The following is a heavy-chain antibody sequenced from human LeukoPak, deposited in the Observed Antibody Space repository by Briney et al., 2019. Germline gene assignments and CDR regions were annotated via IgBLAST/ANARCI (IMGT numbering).Heavy chain of an antibody. D-gene: IGHD3-22*01. CDR1: GFTFSSYA. J-gene: IGHJ6*02. CDR2: ISGSGGST. V-gene: IGHV3-23*01. Sequence: PGGSLRLSCAASGFTFSSYAMSWVRQAPGKGLEWVSAISGSGGSTYYADSVKGRFTISRDNSKNTLYLQMNSLRAEDTAVYYCAKGQYYYDSSGYYYGIYYYYYGMDVWGQGTTVTVSS. CDR3: AKGQYYYDSSGYYYGIYYYYYGMDV.